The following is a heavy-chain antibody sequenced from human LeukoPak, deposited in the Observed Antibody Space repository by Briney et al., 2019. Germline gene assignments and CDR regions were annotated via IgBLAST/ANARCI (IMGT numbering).Heavy chain of an antibody. CDR2: TYYRSTWYN. CDR3: ARGGAAAGFDY. D-gene: IGHD6-13*01. Sequence: SQTLSLTCAISGDSVSSNSAFWNWIRQSPSRGLEWQGRTYYRSTWYNDYAVSVKSQIPINTDTSKNKFSLQLDSVTPEDPAVYYCARGGAAAGFDYWGQGTLVTVSS. V-gene: IGHV6-1*01. CDR1: GDSVSSNSAF. J-gene: IGHJ4*02.